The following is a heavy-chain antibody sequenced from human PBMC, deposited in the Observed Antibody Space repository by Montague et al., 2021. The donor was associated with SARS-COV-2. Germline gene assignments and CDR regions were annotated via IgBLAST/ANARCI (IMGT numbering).Heavy chain of an antibody. CDR2: LLTSGAT. CDR1: GDSITSKTHY. CDR3: ARDSPHFDFWRGPYGDKNYIDI. Sequence: TLSLTCTVSGDSITSKTHYWDWVRQPAGKRLELIGRLLTSGATNFTPSLKSRPIISRDSAKNEFYLKLCSVTAADTAVYYCARDSPHFDFWRGPYGDKNYIDIWGKGTPVTVS. V-gene: IGHV4-61*02. D-gene: IGHD3-3*01. J-gene: IGHJ6*03.